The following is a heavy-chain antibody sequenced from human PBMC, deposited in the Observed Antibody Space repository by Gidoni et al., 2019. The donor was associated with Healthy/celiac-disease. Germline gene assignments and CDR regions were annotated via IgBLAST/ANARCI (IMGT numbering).Heavy chain of an antibody. V-gene: IGHV3-23*04. CDR2: ISGSGGST. Sequence: EVQLVESGGGLVQPGGSLRLACSASGFTFSSYAMSWVRQAPGKGLECVSAISGSGGSTYYADSVKGRFTISRDNSKNTLYLQMNSLRAEDTAVYYCAKDRNIVVVPAAIGHDAFDIWGQGTMVTVSS. D-gene: IGHD2-2*02. J-gene: IGHJ3*02. CDR3: AKDRNIVVVPAAIGHDAFDI. CDR1: GFTFSSYA.